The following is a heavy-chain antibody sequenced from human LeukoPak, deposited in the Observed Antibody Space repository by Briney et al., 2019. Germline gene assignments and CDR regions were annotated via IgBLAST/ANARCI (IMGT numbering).Heavy chain of an antibody. D-gene: IGHD3-22*01. CDR1: GGSISSGGYY. J-gene: IGHJ4*02. CDR3: ASVYDSSGYYPF. V-gene: IGHV4-30-2*01. Sequence: SQTLSLTCTVSGGSISSGGYYWSWIRQPPGKGLEWIGEINHSGSTNYNPSLKSRVTISVDTSKNQFSLKLSSVTAADTAVYYCASVYDSSGYYPFWGQGTLVTVSS. CDR2: INHSGST.